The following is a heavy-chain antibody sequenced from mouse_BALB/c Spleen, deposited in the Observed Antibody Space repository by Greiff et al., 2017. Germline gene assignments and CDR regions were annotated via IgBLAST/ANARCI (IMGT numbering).Heavy chain of an antibody. V-gene: IGHV1-87*01. CDR1: GYTFTSYW. D-gene: IGHD4-1*01. Sequence: QVQLKQSGAELARPGASVKLSCKASGYTFTSYWMQWVKQRPGQGLEWIGAIYPGDGDTRYTQKFKGKATLTADKSSSTAYMQLSSLASEDSAVYYCARRGGWEGVYFDYWGQGTTLTVSS. CDR3: ARRGGWEGVYFDY. J-gene: IGHJ2*01. CDR2: IYPGDGDT.